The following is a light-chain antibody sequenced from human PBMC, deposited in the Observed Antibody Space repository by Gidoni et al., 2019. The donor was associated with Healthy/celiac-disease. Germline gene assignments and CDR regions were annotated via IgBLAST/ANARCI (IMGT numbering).Light chain of an antibody. Sequence: DIVLTQYPASLAVSLGERATINCKSSQSVLYSSNHKNYLAWYQQKPGQPPKLLIYWASTRESVFPDRCSGSGSGTYFTLSISSLQAEDVAVYYFQQYYSTPITFGQGTRLEIK. CDR1: QSVLYSSNHKNY. V-gene: IGKV4-1*01. CDR2: WAS. CDR3: QQYYSTPIT. J-gene: IGKJ5*01.